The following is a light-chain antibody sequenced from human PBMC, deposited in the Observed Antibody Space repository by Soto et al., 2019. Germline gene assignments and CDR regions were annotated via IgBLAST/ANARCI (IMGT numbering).Light chain of an antibody. CDR3: QQLNASPYT. J-gene: IGKJ2*01. CDR2: AAS. V-gene: IGKV1-9*01. CDR1: QSISSY. Sequence: IPLTQSPSSLSASVGDRVTITCRASQSISSYFAWYQQKPGKAPKVLIYAASTLQNGVPPRFSGSGSGTDFTLTISSLQPEDFATYYCQQLNASPYTFGQGTQLEIK.